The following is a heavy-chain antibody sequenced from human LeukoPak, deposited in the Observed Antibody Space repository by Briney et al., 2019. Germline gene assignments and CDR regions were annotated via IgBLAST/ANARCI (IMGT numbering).Heavy chain of an antibody. J-gene: IGHJ6*03. CDR1: GGSISSYY. V-gene: IGHV4-4*07. D-gene: IGHD3-9*01. Sequence: SETLSLTCTVSGGSISSYYWSWIRQPAGKGLEWIGRIYTSGSTNYNPSLKSRVTISVDTSKNQFSLKLSSVTAADTAVYYCARGAVFSDYYYMDVWGKGTTVTVSS. CDR2: IYTSGST. CDR3: ARGAVFSDYYYMDV.